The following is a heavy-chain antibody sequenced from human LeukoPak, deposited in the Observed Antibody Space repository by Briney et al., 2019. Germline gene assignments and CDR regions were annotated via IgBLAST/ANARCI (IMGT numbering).Heavy chain of an antibody. Sequence: GASVKVSCKASGYTFTAYYIHWVRQAPGQGFEWMGIINPSGGSTSYAQKFQGRVTMTRDTSTSTVYMELSSLRSEDTAVYYCARDGSSGWTVSNWFDPWGQGTLVTVSS. CDR3: ARDGSSGWTVSNWFDP. V-gene: IGHV1-46*01. CDR2: INPSGGST. CDR1: GYTFTAYY. D-gene: IGHD6-19*01. J-gene: IGHJ5*02.